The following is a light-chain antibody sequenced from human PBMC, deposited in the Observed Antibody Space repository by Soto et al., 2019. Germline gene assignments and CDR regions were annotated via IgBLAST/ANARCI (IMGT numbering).Light chain of an antibody. J-gene: IGLJ3*02. CDR2: VEGSGSY. Sequence: VLTQSSSASASLGSSVKLTCTLSSGHSRYNIAWHQQQPGKAPRYLMKVEGSGSYNKGSGVPDRFSGSSSGADRYLTISNLQSEDEADYYCETWDSNIWVFGGGTKVTVL. V-gene: IGLV4-60*03. CDR3: ETWDSNIWV. CDR1: SGHSRYN.